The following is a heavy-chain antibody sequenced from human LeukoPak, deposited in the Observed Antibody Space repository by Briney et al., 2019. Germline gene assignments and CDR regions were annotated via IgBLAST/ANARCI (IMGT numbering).Heavy chain of an antibody. D-gene: IGHD3-10*01. Sequence: PGGSLRLSCAASGFTFSSFGMHWVRQAPGKGLEWVAVISYDGSNKYYADSVKGRFTISRDNSKNTLYLQMNSLRAEDTAVYYCAKDQFQYGSGSSPVDDYWGQGTLVTVSS. V-gene: IGHV3-30*18. CDR3: AKDQFQYGSGSSPVDDY. CDR1: GFTFSSFG. CDR2: ISYDGSNK. J-gene: IGHJ4*02.